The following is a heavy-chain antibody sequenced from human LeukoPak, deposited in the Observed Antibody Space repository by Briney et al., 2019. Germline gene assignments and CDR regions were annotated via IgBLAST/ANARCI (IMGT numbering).Heavy chain of an antibody. CDR3: ARHVVGGTNYFDY. V-gene: IGHV4-39*01. D-gene: IGHD1-26*01. Sequence: PSETLALTCTVSGAAISRSSYLWGWIRQPPGKGLEWIGSISYSGSTYYNSSLKSRVTISVDTSMNHFSLKLTSVTAADTAVYYCARHVVGGTNYFDYWGQGTLVTVSS. CDR1: GAAISRSSYL. CDR2: ISYSGST. J-gene: IGHJ4*02.